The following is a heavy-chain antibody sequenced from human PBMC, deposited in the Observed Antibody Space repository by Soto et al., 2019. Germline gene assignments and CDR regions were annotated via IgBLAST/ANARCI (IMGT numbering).Heavy chain of an antibody. D-gene: IGHD3-22*01. CDR2: IYPGDSDT. Sequence: EVQLVQSGAEVKKPGESLKISCKGSGYSFTSYWIGWVRQMPGKGLEWMGIIYPGDSDTRYSPSFQGQVTISADKSISTAYLQWSSLKASDTAMYYCARPMRYYYDSSGYYHDAFDIWGQGTMVTVSS. CDR3: ARPMRYYYDSSGYYHDAFDI. V-gene: IGHV5-51*01. CDR1: GYSFTSYW. J-gene: IGHJ3*02.